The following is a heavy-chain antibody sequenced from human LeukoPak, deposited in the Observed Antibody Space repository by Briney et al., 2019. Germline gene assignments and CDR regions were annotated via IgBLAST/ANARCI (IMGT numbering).Heavy chain of an antibody. D-gene: IGHD3-10*01. V-gene: IGHV1-69*05. CDR2: IIPIFGIA. Sequence: GSSVKVSCKASGGTFSSYAISWVRQAPGQGLEWMGGIIPIFGIANYAQKFQGRVTITTDESTNTAYMELSSLRSEDTAVYYCARAYVTMVRGVIINSGYYYMDVWGKGTTVTVSS. CDR1: GGTFSSYA. CDR3: ARAYVTMVRGVIINSGYYYMDV. J-gene: IGHJ6*03.